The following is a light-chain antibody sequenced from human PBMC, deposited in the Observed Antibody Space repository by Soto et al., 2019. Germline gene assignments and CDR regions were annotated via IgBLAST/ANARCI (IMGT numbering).Light chain of an antibody. V-gene: IGLV2-14*01. CDR3: SSYTSSSSYV. CDR2: DVT. Sequence: QSALTQPASESGSPGQSITISCSGTSSDVGGYKYVSLYQQHPDKAPKLIIYDVTNRPSGISNRFSGSKSGNTASLTISGLQAEDEADYYFSSYTSSSSYVFGTGTKLTVL. CDR1: SSDVGGYKY. J-gene: IGLJ1*01.